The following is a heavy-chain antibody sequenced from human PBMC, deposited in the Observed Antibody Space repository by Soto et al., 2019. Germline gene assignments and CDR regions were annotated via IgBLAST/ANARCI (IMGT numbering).Heavy chain of an antibody. J-gene: IGHJ6*02. V-gene: IGHV1-2*02. D-gene: IGHD2-15*01. CDR1: GYTFTGYY. CDR3: AREDNVPASTCMDV. CDR2: INPNSGGT. Sequence: QVQLVQSGAEVKKPGASVKVSCKASGYTFTGYYMHWVRQAPGQGLEWMGWINPNSGGTNYAQKFQGRVTMTRVSSFSTAYVELSRLGSAVTAVYYCAREDNVPASTCMDVWGQGPTLTVSS.